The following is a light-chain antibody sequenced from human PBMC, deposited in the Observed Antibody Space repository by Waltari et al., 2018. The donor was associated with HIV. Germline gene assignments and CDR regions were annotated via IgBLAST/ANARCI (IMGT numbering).Light chain of an antibody. Sequence: EIVLSQSPATLSLSPGEGATLSCRASQTISRYLAWYQQRPGQTPRLLIYDASNRATGIPARFSGSGSGTDFTLTISSLEPEDFAVYYCQQRSDWPHTFGQGTKLEVK. V-gene: IGKV3-11*01. CDR3: QQRSDWPHT. CDR1: QTISRY. CDR2: DAS. J-gene: IGKJ2*01.